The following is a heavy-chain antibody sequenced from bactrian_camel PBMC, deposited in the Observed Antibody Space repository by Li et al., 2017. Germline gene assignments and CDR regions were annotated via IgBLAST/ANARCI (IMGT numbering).Heavy chain of an antibody. CDR3: AVDPRYSSAACPLGPRLYTY. CDR2: VDSEETT. D-gene: IGHD6*01. Sequence: VQLVESGGDSVLAGGSLRLSCAASGYTHSTYCMGWFRQAPGKEREAVAEVDSEETTNYAESVKGRFTVFKGNAGKTLYLQMNSLKPVDTAEYYCAVDPRYSSAACPLGPRLYTYWGQGTQVTVS. CDR1: GYTHSTYC. J-gene: IGHJ4*01. V-gene: IGHV3S67*01.